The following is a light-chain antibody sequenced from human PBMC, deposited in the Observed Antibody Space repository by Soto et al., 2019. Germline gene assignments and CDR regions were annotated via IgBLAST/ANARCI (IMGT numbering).Light chain of an antibody. J-gene: IGKJ1*01. CDR3: QQYYSTPTWT. CDR1: QSVLYSSNNKNY. Sequence: DIVMTQSPYSLAVSLGERATINCKSSQSVLYSSNNKNYLAWYQQKPGQPPKLLIYWASTRESGVPDRFSGSGSGTDFTLTISSLQAEDVAIYYCQQYYSTPTWTFGQGTKVDI. V-gene: IGKV4-1*01. CDR2: WAS.